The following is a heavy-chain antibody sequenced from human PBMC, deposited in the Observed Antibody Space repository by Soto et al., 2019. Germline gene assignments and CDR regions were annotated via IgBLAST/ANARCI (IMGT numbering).Heavy chain of an antibody. CDR3: ARDREAARPGWFDP. J-gene: IGHJ5*02. CDR1: GCTFKTYG. CDR2: ISAYNGNT. Sequence: ASVKVSCKASGCTFKTYGLSWVRQAPGQGLELLGWISAYNGNTNYAQKFQGRVTMTTDTPTSTAYMELRSLRSDDTAVYYCARDREAARPGWFDPWGQGTLVTVYS. D-gene: IGHD6-6*01. V-gene: IGHV1-18*04.